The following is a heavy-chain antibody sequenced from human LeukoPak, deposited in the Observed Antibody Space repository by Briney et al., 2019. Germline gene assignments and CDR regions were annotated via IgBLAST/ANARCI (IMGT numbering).Heavy chain of an antibody. Sequence: TPSQTLSLTCTVSGGSISSGDYYWSWIRQPPGKGLEWIGYIYYSGSTNYNPSLKSRVTISVDTSKNQFSLKLSSVTAADTAVYYCAKGSGSSPFDPWGQGTLVTVSS. D-gene: IGHD3-10*01. CDR2: IYYSGST. CDR3: AKGSGSSPFDP. V-gene: IGHV4-61*08. J-gene: IGHJ5*02. CDR1: GGSISSGDYY.